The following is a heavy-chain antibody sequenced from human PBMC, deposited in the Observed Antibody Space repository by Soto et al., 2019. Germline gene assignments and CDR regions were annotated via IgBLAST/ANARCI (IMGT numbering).Heavy chain of an antibody. CDR3: AKTRGAMIYAISVYGMDV. V-gene: IGHV3-23*01. D-gene: IGHD2-8*01. J-gene: IGHJ6*02. CDR1: GFSFSNFA. CDR2: ISGSADST. Sequence: EVQLLESGGGFIHPGGSLRLSCAASGFSFSNFAMNWVRQAPGKGLEWVSRISGSADSTFYADSVKGRFTISRDKSKSTMYLQINSLRAEDTAVYYSAKTRGAMIYAISVYGMDVWGQGTTVTVSS.